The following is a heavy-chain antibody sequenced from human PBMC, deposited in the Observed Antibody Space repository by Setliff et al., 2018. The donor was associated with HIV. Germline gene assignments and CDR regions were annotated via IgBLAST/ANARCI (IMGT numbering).Heavy chain of an antibody. CDR3: ARAVVPTYYDVLTGYVYYMDV. D-gene: IGHD3-9*01. V-gene: IGHV1-69*13. Sequence: SVKVSCKASGGRFSNYGISWVRQAPGQGLEWMGGIIPIFGTTNYAQMFQGRVTMTADESTSTAYMELSSLRSEDTAVYYCARAVVPTYYDVLTGYVYYMDVWGEGTTVTVSS. CDR2: IIPIFGTT. CDR1: GGRFSNYG. J-gene: IGHJ6*03.